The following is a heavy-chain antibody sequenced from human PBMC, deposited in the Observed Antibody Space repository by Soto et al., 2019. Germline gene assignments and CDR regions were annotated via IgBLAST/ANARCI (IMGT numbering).Heavy chain of an antibody. V-gene: IGHV5-51*01. Sequence: PGESLKISCTGSGYNFRYQWIGWVRQTPGKGLEWMGIIYPGGSDTRSSPSFQGQITFSADRSISTAYLQWTSLKASDTAIYYCARLFGYSSDYYYSIDVWGQGTTVTVSS. D-gene: IGHD5-12*01. CDR2: IYPGGSDT. CDR1: GYNFRYQW. J-gene: IGHJ6*02. CDR3: ARLFGYSSDYYYSIDV.